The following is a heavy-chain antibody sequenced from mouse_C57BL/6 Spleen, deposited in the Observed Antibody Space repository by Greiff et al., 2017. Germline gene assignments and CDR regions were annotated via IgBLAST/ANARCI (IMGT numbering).Heavy chain of an antibody. CDR2: IYPGNSDP. CDR1: GYTFTSYW. D-gene: IGHD1-1*01. CDR3: TREGSNYIDY. V-gene: IGHV1-5*01. Sequence: VQLQQSGTVLARPGASVKMSCKTSGYTFTSYWMHWVKQRPGQGLEWIGAIYPGNSDPSYNQKFTGKAKLTAVTSASTAYMELSSLTNEDTAVYYCTREGSNYIDYWGQGTTRTVSS. J-gene: IGHJ2*01.